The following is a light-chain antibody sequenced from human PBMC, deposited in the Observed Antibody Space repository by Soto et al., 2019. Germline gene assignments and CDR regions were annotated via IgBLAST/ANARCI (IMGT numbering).Light chain of an antibody. CDR3: QVWDSSSDHPGVV. Sequence: SYELTQPPSVSVAPGKTARITCGGNNIGSKTVHWYQQKPGQAPVLVIYYDSDRPSGIPERFSGSNSENTATLTISRVEAGDEDDYYCQVWDSSSDHPGVVFGGGTKLTVL. CDR2: YDS. V-gene: IGLV3-21*04. CDR1: NIGSKT. J-gene: IGLJ2*01.